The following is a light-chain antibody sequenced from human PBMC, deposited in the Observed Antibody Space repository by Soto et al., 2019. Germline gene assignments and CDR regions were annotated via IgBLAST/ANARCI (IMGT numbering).Light chain of an antibody. CDR2: GAS. CDR3: QQRSNWPRT. V-gene: IGKV3-15*01. J-gene: IGKJ1*01. Sequence: IVMTQSPATLSVSPGERATLSCRASQSVSSNLAWYQQKPGQAPRLLIYGASTRATGIPARFSGSGSGTEFTLTISSLQSEDFAVYYCQQRSNWPRTFGQGTKVDIK. CDR1: QSVSSN.